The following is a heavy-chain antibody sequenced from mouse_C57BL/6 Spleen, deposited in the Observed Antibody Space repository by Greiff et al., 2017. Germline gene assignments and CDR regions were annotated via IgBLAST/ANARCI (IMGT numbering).Heavy chain of an antibody. J-gene: IGHJ2*01. D-gene: IGHD3-2*02. V-gene: IGHV1-52*01. Sequence: QVQLQQPGAELVRPGSSVKLSCKASGYTFTSYWMHWVKQRPIQGLEWIGNIDPSASETHYNQKFKDKATLTVDKSSRTAYMHLSSLTSEDSAVYDCAREDSSGYVSNCDYWGQGTTLTVSS. CDR2: IDPSASET. CDR3: AREDSSGYVSNCDY. CDR1: GYTFTSYW.